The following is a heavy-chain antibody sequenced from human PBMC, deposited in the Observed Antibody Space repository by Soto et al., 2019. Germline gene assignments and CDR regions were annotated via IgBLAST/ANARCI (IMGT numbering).Heavy chain of an antibody. CDR3: AKDRYSSSSNDAFDI. Sequence: EVQLVESGGGLVQPGRSLRLSCAASGFTFDDYAMHWVRQAPGKGLEWVSGISWNSGSIGYADSVKGRFTISRDNAKNSLYLQMNSLRAEDTALYYCAKDRYSSSSNDAFDIWGQGTMVTVSS. J-gene: IGHJ3*02. V-gene: IGHV3-9*01. D-gene: IGHD6-13*01. CDR2: ISWNSGSI. CDR1: GFTFDDYA.